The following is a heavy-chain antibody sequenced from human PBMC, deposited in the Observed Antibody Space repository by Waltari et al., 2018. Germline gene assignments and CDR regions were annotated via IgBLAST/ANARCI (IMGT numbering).Heavy chain of an antibody. V-gene: IGHV3-21*01. CDR1: GFTFSSYS. Sequence: EVQLVESGGGLVKPGGSLRLSCAASGFTFSSYSMNWVRQAPGKGLEWVSSISSSSSYIYYADSVKGRFTISRDNSKNTLYLQMNSLRAEDTAVYYCAKDQGYFDYWGQGTLVTVSS. CDR3: AKDQGYFDY. CDR2: ISSSSSYI. J-gene: IGHJ4*02.